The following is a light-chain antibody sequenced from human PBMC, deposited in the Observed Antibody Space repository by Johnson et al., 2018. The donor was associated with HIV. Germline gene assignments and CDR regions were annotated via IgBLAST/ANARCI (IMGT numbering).Light chain of an antibody. CDR2: DNN. V-gene: IGLV1-51*01. CDR3: GTWDSSLGAWV. Sequence: QSVLTQPPSVSAAPGQKVTISCSGSSSNIGNNYVSWYQQLPGTAPKLLIYDNNKRPSGIPDRFSGSKSGTSATLAITGLQTGDEADYYCGTWDSSLGAWVFGTGTKVTVL. J-gene: IGLJ1*01. CDR1: SSNIGNNY.